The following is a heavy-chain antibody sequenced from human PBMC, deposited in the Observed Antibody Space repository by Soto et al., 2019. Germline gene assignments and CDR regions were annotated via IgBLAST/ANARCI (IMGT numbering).Heavy chain of an antibody. CDR3: ARAPAAYYYYYGMDV. Sequence: GGSLRLSCAASGFTFSSYDLAWVRQGTGKGLEWVSAIGPAGNTYYPGSVKGRFTISRKNAKNSLYLQMNSLRAEDTAFYYCARAPAAYYYYYGMDVWGQGTTVTVSS. V-gene: IGHV3-13*01. CDR2: IGPAGNT. J-gene: IGHJ6*02. CDR1: GFTFSSYD. D-gene: IGHD2-2*01.